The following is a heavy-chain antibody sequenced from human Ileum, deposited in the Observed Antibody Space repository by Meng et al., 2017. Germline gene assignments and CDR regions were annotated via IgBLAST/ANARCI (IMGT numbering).Heavy chain of an antibody. J-gene: IGHJ5*02. Sequence: CVDAFVMAEGPMRLSCAASVFTFRDYYMTCSRQLPGQGLEWLAYVSPTSGSLYFADSVKGRFTISRDNANNSVSLQMTRLRVEDTAVYYWARDHGSLNWFDPWGQGTLVTVSS. CDR2: VSPTSGSL. CDR3: ARDHGSLNWFDP. D-gene: IGHD6-25*01. CDR1: VFTFRDYY. V-gene: IGHV3-11*04.